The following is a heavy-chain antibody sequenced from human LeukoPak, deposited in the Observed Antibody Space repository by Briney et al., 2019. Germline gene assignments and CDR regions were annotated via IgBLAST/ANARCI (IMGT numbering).Heavy chain of an antibody. V-gene: IGHV1-69*04. CDR1: GGTFSSYA. CDR3: ARGMATGGVGFDY. J-gene: IGHJ4*02. CDR2: IIPILGIA. Sequence: GASVKVCCKASGGTFSSYAISWVRQAPGQGLEWMGRIIPILGIANYAQKFQGRVTITADKSTSTAYMELSSLRSEDTAVYYCARGMATGGVGFDYWGQGTLVTVSS. D-gene: IGHD5-24*01.